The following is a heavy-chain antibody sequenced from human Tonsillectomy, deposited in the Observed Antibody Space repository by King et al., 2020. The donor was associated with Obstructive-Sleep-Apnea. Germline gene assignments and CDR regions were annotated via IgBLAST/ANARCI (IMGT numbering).Heavy chain of an antibody. J-gene: IGHJ6*02. CDR3: ASSRKALGTTTVYYYYGMDF. D-gene: IGHD1-7*01. V-gene: IGHV2-5*02. Sequence: ITLKESGPTLVKPTQTLTLTCTFSGFSLSTSGVGVGWIRQPPGKALEWLALIYWDDDKRYSPSLKNRLTITKATSKNQVVLTMTNMDPVETATYYCASSRKALGTTTVYYYYGMDFWGQGTKVTVSS. CDR1: GFSLSTSGVG. CDR2: IYWDDDK.